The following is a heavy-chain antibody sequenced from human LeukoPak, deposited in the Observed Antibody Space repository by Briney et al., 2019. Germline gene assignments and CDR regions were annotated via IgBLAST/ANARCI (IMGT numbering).Heavy chain of an antibody. Sequence: ASVKVSCKASGYTFTSYYMHWVRQAPGQGLEWMGIINPSGGSTSYAQKFQGRVTMTRDTSTSTVYMELSRLRSDDTAVYYCARELGIRRIAAALNYWGQGTLVTVSS. D-gene: IGHD6-13*01. CDR3: ARELGIRRIAAALNY. CDR1: GYTFTSYY. CDR2: INPSGGST. V-gene: IGHV1-46*01. J-gene: IGHJ4*02.